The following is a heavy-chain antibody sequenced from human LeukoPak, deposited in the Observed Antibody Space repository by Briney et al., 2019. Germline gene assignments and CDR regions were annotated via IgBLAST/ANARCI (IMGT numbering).Heavy chain of an antibody. CDR3: ATNPSGHL. D-gene: IGHD3-10*01. J-gene: IGHJ5*02. V-gene: IGHV4-34*01. Sequence: SETLSLTCAIYGGSFSGYYWSWIRQPPGKGLEWIWEINQSGRTNYNPSLKSRVTMSVDTSKKQFSLKLSSVTAADTAVYYCATNPSGHLWGQGTLVTVSS. CDR1: GGSFSGYY. CDR2: INQSGRT.